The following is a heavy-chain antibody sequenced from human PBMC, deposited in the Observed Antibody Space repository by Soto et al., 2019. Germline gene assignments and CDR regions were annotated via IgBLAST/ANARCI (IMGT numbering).Heavy chain of an antibody. V-gene: IGHV4-31*03. J-gene: IGHJ6*02. CDR2: IYNSGST. CDR3: ARDWRGYSYGYYYYYGMDV. D-gene: IGHD5-18*01. Sequence: SETLSLTCTVSGGSISSGGYYWTWIRQHPGKGLEWIGYIYNSGSTYYNPSLESRVTISVDTSKDQFSLKLSSVTAADTALYYCARDWRGYSYGYYYYYGMDVWGQGTTVT. CDR1: GGSISSGGYY.